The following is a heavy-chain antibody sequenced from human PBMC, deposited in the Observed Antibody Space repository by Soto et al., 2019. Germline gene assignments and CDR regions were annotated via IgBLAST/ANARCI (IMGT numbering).Heavy chain of an antibody. CDR3: ASSRYGYIFYDY. D-gene: IGHD5-18*01. Sequence: QVQLQESGPGLVKPSQTLSLTCTVSGGSISSGDYYWSWIRQPPGKGLEWIGYIYYSGSTYYYPSLKSRLTISVDTSTNQFSLRLSSVTAADTAVYYCASSRYGYIFYDYWGQGTLVTVSS. CDR2: IYYSGST. V-gene: IGHV4-30-4*01. CDR1: GGSISSGDYY. J-gene: IGHJ4*02.